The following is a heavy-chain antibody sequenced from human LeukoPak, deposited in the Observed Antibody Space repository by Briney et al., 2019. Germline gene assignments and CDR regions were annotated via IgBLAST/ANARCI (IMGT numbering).Heavy chain of an antibody. Sequence: PGGSLRLSCAASGFTFSNYNMNWVRQAPGKGLEWVSYISSSNDTIYYAASVKGRFTISRDNAKNSLYLQMDSLRAEDTAVYYCARAPRGYYDSSGYYSPHYFDYWGQGTLVTVSS. D-gene: IGHD3-22*01. J-gene: IGHJ4*02. CDR1: GFTFSNYN. CDR3: ARAPRGYYDSSGYYSPHYFDY. V-gene: IGHV3-48*01. CDR2: ISSSNDTI.